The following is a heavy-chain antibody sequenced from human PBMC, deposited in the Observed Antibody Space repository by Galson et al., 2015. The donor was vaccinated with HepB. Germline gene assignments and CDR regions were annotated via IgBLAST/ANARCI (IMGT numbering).Heavy chain of an antibody. D-gene: IGHD2-15*01. CDR3: ARIVGSNYIGWAVDI. CDR1: GDSVSSNGAS. J-gene: IGHJ3*02. V-gene: IGHV6-1*01. CDR2: TYYRSKWYN. Sequence: CAISGDSVSSNGASWNWIRQSPSRGLEWLGRTYYRSKWYNDYAVSVKSRITINPDTSKNQFSLQLNSMIPEDTAVYYCARIVGSNYIGWAVDIWGQGTMVTVSS.